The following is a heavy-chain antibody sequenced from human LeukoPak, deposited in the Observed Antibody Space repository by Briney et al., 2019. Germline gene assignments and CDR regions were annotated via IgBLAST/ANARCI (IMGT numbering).Heavy chain of an antibody. CDR3: ARGIIGGTVAATLYYFDY. V-gene: IGHV4-59*01. D-gene: IGHD2-15*01. CDR2: IYYSGST. J-gene: IGHJ4*02. CDR1: GGSISSYY. Sequence: SETLSLTCTVSGGSISSYYWSWIRQPPGKGLERIGYIYYSGSTNYNPSLKSRVTISVDTSKNQFSLKLSSVTAADTAVYYCARGIIGGTVAATLYYFDYWGQGTLVTVSS.